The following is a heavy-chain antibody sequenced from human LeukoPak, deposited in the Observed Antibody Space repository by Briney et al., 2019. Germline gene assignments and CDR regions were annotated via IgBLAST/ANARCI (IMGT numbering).Heavy chain of an antibody. Sequence: GGSLRLSCAASGFTFDDYAMHWVRQAPGKGLEWVSGISWNSGSIGYADSVKGRFTISRDNSKNTLYLQMNSLRAEDTAVYYCAKDIREYSSSPTPTYYFDYWGQGTLVTVSS. D-gene: IGHD6-6*01. CDR2: ISWNSGSI. CDR3: AKDIREYSSSPTPTYYFDY. J-gene: IGHJ4*02. CDR1: GFTFDDYA. V-gene: IGHV3-9*01.